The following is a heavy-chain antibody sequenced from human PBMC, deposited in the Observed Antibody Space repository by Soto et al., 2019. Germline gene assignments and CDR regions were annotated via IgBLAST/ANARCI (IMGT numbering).Heavy chain of an antibody. CDR3: AREIIYYYGSGSPSEGAYYYYMDV. V-gene: IGHV4-31*03. CDR2: IYYSGST. Sequence: QVQLQESGPGLVKPSQTLSLTCTVSGGSISSGGYYWSWIRQHPGKGLEWFGYIYYSGSTYYNPSLKSRVTISVYTSKNQFSLKLSSVTAADTAVYYCAREIIYYYGSGSPSEGAYYYYMDVWGKGTTVTVSS. CDR1: GGSISSGGYY. J-gene: IGHJ6*03. D-gene: IGHD3-10*01.